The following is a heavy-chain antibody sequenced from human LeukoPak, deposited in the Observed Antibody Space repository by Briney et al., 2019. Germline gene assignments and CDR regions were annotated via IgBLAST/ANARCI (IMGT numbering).Heavy chain of an antibody. CDR2: FYYCGST. CDR1: GGSINSDSYY. D-gene: IGHD2-2*01. CDR3: ARLYCSRTSCYVDY. J-gene: IGHJ4*02. V-gene: IGHV4-61*01. Sequence: PSETLSLTCTVSGGSINSDSYYWGWIRQPPGKGLEWIGYFYYCGSTNYNPSLKSRVIISVATSKNQFSLKLSSVTAADTAVYYCARLYCSRTSCYVDYWGQGTLVTVSS.